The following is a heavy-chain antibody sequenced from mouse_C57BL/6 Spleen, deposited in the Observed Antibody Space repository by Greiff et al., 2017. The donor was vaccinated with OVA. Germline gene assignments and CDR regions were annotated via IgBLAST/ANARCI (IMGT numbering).Heavy chain of an antibody. CDR2: INPYNGGT. V-gene: IGHV1-19*01. D-gene: IGHD2-1*01. CDR1: GYTFPDYY. CDR3: ARNYGNSYFDY. J-gene: IGHJ2*01. Sequence: EVQLQQSGPVLVKPGASVKMSCKASGYTFPDYYMNWVKQSHGKSLEWIGVINPYNGGTSYNQKFKGKATLTVDKSSSTAYMELNSLTSEDSAVYYCARNYGNSYFDYWGQGTTLTVSS.